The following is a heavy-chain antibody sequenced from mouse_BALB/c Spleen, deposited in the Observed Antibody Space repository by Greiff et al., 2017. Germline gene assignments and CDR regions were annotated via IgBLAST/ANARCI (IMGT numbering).Heavy chain of an antibody. J-gene: IGHJ4*01. D-gene: IGHD1-1*01. V-gene: IGHV2-2*02. Sequence: QVHVKQSGPGLVQPSQSLSITCTVSGFSLTSYGVHWVRQSPGKGLEWLGVIWSGGSTDYNAAFISRLSISKDNSKSQVFFKMNSLQANDTAIYYCARNSGYYYGSSYYAMDYWGQGTSVTVSS. CDR3: ARNSGYYYGSSYYAMDY. CDR1: GFSLTSYG. CDR2: IWSGGST.